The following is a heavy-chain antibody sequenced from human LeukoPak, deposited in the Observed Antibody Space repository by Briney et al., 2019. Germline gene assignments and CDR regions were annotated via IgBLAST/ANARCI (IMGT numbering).Heavy chain of an antibody. CDR2: ISYDGSNK. Sequence: GRSLRLSCAASGFTFSSYGMHWVRQAPGKGLEWVAVISYDGSNKYYADSVKGRFTISRDNSKNTLYLQMNSLRAEDTAVYYCAKGGIAADSPYYGMDVWGQGTTVTVSS. CDR3: AKGGIAADSPYYGMDV. CDR1: GFTFSSYG. V-gene: IGHV3-30*18. J-gene: IGHJ6*02. D-gene: IGHD6-13*01.